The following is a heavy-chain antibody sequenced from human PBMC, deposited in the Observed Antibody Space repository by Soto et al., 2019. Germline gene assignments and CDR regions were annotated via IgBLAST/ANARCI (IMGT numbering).Heavy chain of an antibody. V-gene: IGHV3-53*01. CDR3: ATQPGGGGY. J-gene: IGHJ4*02. CDR1: GFTVSNNY. CDR2: SYSGGYT. Sequence: EVQLVESGGGLIQPGGSLRLSCAVSGFTVSNNYMSWVRQAQGKGLEGVSVSYSGGYTAYGDSVKGRFTISRDNSKNTLFPQKKTLRADDPALYYWATQPGGGGYWGQGTLVTVSS. D-gene: IGHD3-10*01.